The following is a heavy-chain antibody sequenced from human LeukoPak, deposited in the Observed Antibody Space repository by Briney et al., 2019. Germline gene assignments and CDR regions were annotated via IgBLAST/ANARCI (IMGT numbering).Heavy chain of an antibody. CDR1: GFTFSSYA. Sequence: QPGGSLRLSCAASGFTFSSYAMHWVRQAPGKGLEWVAVISYDGSNKYYADSVKRRITISRDKSKNTLYLQKNSLRAEDTAVYYCATLGSHFDYWGQGTLVTVSS. V-gene: IGHV3-30*04. CDR2: ISYDGSNK. J-gene: IGHJ4*02. CDR3: ATLGSHFDY. D-gene: IGHD3-10*01.